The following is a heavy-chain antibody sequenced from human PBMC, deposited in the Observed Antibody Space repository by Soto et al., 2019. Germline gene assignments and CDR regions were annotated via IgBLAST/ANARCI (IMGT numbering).Heavy chain of an antibody. V-gene: IGHV1-18*01. CDR3: ASHVPRLPYFQH. CDR2: ISAYNGNT. D-gene: IGHD6-25*01. Sequence: ASVKVSCKASGYTFTSYGISWVRQAPGQGLEWMGWISAYNGNTNYAQKLQGRVTMTTDTSTSTAYMELRSLRSDDTAVYYCASHVPRLPYFQHWGQGTLVTVSS. CDR1: GYTFTSYG. J-gene: IGHJ1*01.